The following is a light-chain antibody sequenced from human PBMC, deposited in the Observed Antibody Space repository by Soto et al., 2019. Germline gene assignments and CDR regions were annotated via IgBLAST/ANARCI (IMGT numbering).Light chain of an antibody. CDR3: QSYDSSNQRVV. Sequence: NFMLTQPHSVSASPGKTVTISCTRSSGSIASNYVQWYQQRPGSSPTTVIYEDNQRPSGVPDRFSGSIDSSSNSASLTISGLKTEDEADYYCQSYDSSNQRVVFGGGTKLTVL. V-gene: IGLV6-57*01. CDR1: SGSIASNY. CDR2: EDN. J-gene: IGLJ2*01.